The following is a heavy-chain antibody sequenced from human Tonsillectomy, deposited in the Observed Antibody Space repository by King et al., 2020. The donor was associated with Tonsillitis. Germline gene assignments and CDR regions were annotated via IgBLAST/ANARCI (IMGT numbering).Heavy chain of an antibody. Sequence: VQLVESGGGLVQPGGSLRLSCAASGFTFSAYWMSWVRQAPGKGLEWVANIKQDGSEGYYVDSVKGRFTISRDNSKNSLYLQMSSLRAEDTAVYYYARDRAGRPLGYWGQGNLVTVSS. V-gene: IGHV3-7*03. J-gene: IGHJ4*02. CDR3: ARDRAGRPLGY. CDR1: GFTFSAYW. D-gene: IGHD3-10*01. CDR2: IKQDGSEG.